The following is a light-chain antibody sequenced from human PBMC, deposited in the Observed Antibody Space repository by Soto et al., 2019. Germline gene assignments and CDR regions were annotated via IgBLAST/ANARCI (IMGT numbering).Light chain of an antibody. CDR2: AAS. J-gene: IGKJ2*01. V-gene: IGKV1-39*01. CDR1: QSISNY. Sequence: DIQMTQSPSSLSASVGDRVTITCRASQSISNYLNWYRQTPGKAPKLLIYAASNLQSGVPSRFSGSGSGTDFTLTISSLQPEDFATYYCQQYYITPYTFGQGTKLEIK. CDR3: QQYYITPYT.